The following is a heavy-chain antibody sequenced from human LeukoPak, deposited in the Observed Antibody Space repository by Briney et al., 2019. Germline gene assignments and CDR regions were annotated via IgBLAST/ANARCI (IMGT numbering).Heavy chain of an antibody. CDR3: ARGANYYGPGSFVRRDHFDY. CDR1: GGSFSGYY. D-gene: IGHD3-10*01. J-gene: IGHJ4*02. CDR2: INHSGST. V-gene: IGHV4-34*01. Sequence: SETLSLTCAVYGGSFSGYYWSWIRQPPGKGLEWIGEINHSGSTNYNPSLKSRVTISVDTSKNQFSLKLSSVTAADTAVYYCARGANYYGPGSFVRRDHFDYWGQGTLVTVSS.